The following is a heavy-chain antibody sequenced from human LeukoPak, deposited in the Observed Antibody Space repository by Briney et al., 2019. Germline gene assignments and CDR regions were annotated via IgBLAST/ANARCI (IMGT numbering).Heavy chain of an antibody. Sequence: GESLKISCQGSGYSFSIYWIGWVRQTPGKGLEWMGIIYPDDSDTRYSPSFEGQVTISADKSINSAYLQWTSLKASDTATYYCVRRRVASTWYHWGQGTLVTVSS. D-gene: IGHD6-13*01. CDR2: IYPDDSDT. J-gene: IGHJ5*02. CDR1: GYSFSIYW. CDR3: VRRRVASTWYH. V-gene: IGHV5-51*01.